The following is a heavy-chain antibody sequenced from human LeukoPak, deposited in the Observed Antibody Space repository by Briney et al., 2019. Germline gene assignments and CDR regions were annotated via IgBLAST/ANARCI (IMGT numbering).Heavy chain of an antibody. Sequence: ASVKVSCKASGYTFTSYSISWVRQAPGQGLEWMGWMNPNSGNTGYAQKFQGRVTITRNTSISTAYMELSSLRSEDTAVYYCARGRYSSGWYYWGQGTLVTVSS. CDR2: MNPNSGNT. V-gene: IGHV1-8*01. CDR1: GYTFTSYS. J-gene: IGHJ4*02. CDR3: ARGRYSSGWYY. D-gene: IGHD6-19*01.